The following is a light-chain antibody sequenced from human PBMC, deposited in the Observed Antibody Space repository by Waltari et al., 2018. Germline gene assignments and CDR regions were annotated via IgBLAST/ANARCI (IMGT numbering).Light chain of an antibody. Sequence: SFVLTQTPSVSVAPGNTARTTCGGDNIGRKSWHWYQQKPGQAPVLVVHDDRDRSPGVPERISGSNSGNTATLTISSVDVGDEADYYCQLWDYTTDHWVFGGGTKLTVL. CDR1: NIGRKS. V-gene: IGLV3-21*03. CDR2: DDR. CDR3: QLWDYTTDHWV. J-gene: IGLJ3*02.